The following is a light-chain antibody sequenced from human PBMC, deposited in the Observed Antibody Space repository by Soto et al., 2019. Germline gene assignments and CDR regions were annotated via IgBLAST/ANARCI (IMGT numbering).Light chain of an antibody. V-gene: IGKV3-20*01. CDR2: AAS. CDR1: QSISTNY. CDR3: QQYGRT. J-gene: IGKJ5*01. Sequence: EVVLTQSPGTLSLSPGERATLSCMASQSISTNYLAWYQQKPGQAPKLLIYAASSRLTGIPDRFSGSGSGTAFTLTISRLEPEDSALYYCQQYGRTFGQGTRLDIK.